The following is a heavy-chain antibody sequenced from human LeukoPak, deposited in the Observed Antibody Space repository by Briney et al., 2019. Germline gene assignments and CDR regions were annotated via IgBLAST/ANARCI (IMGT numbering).Heavy chain of an antibody. CDR1: GFTFSSYA. CDR3: AKDLIVGPYSSSSGFDY. Sequence: GGSLRLSCAASGFTFSSYAMSWVRQAPGKGLEWVSAISGSGGSTYYADSVKGRFTISRDNSKNTLYLQMNSLRAEDTAVYYCAKDLIVGPYSSSSGFDYWGQGTLVTVSS. D-gene: IGHD6-6*01. V-gene: IGHV3-23*01. CDR2: ISGSGGST. J-gene: IGHJ4*02.